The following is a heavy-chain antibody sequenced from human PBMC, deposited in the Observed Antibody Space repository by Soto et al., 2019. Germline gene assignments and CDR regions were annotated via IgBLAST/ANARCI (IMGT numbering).Heavy chain of an antibody. CDR2: IYYSGST. V-gene: IGHV4-39*01. Sequence: QLQLQESGPGLVKPSETLSLTCTVSGGSISSRGYYWGWIRQPPGKGLEWIGSIYYSGSTYYNPSLKSRVTISVDTSKNQFSLKLTSVTAADTSVYYCARPRTPGTTSPFDYWGQGTLVTVSS. J-gene: IGHJ4*02. CDR1: GGSISSRGYY. CDR3: ARPRTPGTTSPFDY. D-gene: IGHD1-1*01.